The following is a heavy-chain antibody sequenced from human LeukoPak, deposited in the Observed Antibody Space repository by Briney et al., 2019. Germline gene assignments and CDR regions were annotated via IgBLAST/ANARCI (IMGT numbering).Heavy chain of an antibody. J-gene: IGHJ4*02. CDR2: ISWNSGSI. CDR3: ARGSYGDYVDDF. V-gene: IGHV3-9*01. D-gene: IGHD4-17*01. CDR1: GFTFDDYA. Sequence: GGSLRLSCAASGFTFDDYAMHWVRQAPGKGLEWVSGISWNSGSIGYADSVKGRFTISRDNAKNSLYLQMNSLRVEDTAVYYCARGSYGDYVDDFWGQGTLVTVSS.